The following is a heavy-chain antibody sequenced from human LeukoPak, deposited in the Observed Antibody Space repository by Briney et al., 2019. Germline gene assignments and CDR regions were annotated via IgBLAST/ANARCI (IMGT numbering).Heavy chain of an antibody. CDR1: GFTFDDYG. CDR3: ARGRKIYSNSDFDY. Sequence: GGSLRLSCAASGFTFDDYGMNWVRQAPGKGLEWVSGINWNGGTTAYADSVKGRFTISRDNAKNSLYLQMSSLRAGDTALYYCARGRKIYSNSDFDYWGQGTLVTVSS. J-gene: IGHJ4*02. CDR2: INWNGGTT. V-gene: IGHV3-20*04. D-gene: IGHD4-11*01.